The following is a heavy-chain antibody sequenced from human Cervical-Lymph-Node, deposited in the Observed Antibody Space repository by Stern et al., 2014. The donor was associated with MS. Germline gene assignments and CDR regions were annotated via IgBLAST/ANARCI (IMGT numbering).Heavy chain of an antibody. D-gene: IGHD3-16*01. CDR1: GYSFANFW. CDR2: TYPAVSDT. Sequence: VQLVQSGAEVRKPGESLKISCKVSGYSFANFWIGWVRQVPGKGLEWMGFTYPAVSDTIYSPSIQGQVTLSADEAISTAYLQWSSLKASDTGIYYCARRGLGYDGADHWGQGALVTVSS. V-gene: IGHV5-51*03. CDR3: ARRGLGYDGADH. J-gene: IGHJ4*02.